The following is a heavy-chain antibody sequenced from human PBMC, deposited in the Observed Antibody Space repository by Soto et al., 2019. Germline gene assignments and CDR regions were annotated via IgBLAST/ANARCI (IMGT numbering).Heavy chain of an antibody. CDR1: GFTFGDFG. CDR2: ISWNGGGK. V-gene: IGHV3-9*01. Sequence: EVQLVESGGGLVQPGRSLRLSCEVSGFTFGDFGMHWVRQAPGKGLEWVSGISWNGGGKGYADSVKGRFTISRDNSKNSLYLHMNSLRPEDSALYYCAKDTIYCSAGTRQRDFFYMDGWATGPRSPSP. J-gene: IGHJ6*03. CDR3: AKDTIYCSAGTRQRDFFYMDG. D-gene: IGHD2-15*01.